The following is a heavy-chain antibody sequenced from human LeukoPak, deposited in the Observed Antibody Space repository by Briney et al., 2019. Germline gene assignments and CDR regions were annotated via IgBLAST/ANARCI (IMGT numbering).Heavy chain of an antibody. J-gene: IGHJ4*02. V-gene: IGHV3-33*01. CDR3: ARGYSYGHGGFDY. CDR2: IWYDGSNK. D-gene: IGHD5-18*01. CDR1: GFTFSSYG. Sequence: SGGYLRLSCAASGFTFSSYGMHAVRQAPGKGLEWVAVIWYDGSNKYYADSVKGRFTISRDNSKNTLYLPMNSLRAEDTAVYYCARGYSYGHGGFDYWGQGTLVTVSS.